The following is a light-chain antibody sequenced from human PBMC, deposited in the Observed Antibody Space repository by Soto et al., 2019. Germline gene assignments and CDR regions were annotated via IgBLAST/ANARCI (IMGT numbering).Light chain of an antibody. J-gene: IGKJ3*01. CDR2: LAS. Sequence: DIVMTQSPDSLAVSLGERATISCRSSQSLSYNCNNRTRLAWYQQRPGQSPKLLIYLASTRESGVPDRFSGSGYGTDFTLTISSLQAADVAVYYCHQYYIPPLAFGPGNKVDLK. CDR1: QSLSYNCNNRTR. CDR3: HQYYIPPLA. V-gene: IGKV4-1*01.